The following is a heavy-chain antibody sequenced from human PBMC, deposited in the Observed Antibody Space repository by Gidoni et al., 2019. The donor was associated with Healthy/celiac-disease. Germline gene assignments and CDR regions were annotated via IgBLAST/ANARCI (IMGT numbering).Heavy chain of an antibody. CDR3: ARQLAVADY. CDR2: IYWDDDK. Sequence: QITLKESGPTLVKPTQTLTLTCTFTGFSLSTSGVGVGWIRQPPGKALEWLALIYWDDDKRYSPSLKSRLTITKDTSKNQVVLTMTNMDPVDTDTYYCARQLAVADYWGQGTLVTFSS. V-gene: IGHV2-5*02. J-gene: IGHJ4*02. CDR1: GFSLSTSGVG. D-gene: IGHD6-19*01.